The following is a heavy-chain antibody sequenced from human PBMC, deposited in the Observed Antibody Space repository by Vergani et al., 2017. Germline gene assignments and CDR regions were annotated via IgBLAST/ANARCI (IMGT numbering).Heavy chain of an antibody. CDR2: ISGSGGST. J-gene: IGHJ3*02. D-gene: IGHD4-23*01. Sequence: EVQLLESGGGLVQPGGSLRLSCAASGFTFSSYAMSWVRQAPGKGLEWVSAISGSGGSTYYADSVKGRFTISRDNSKNTLYLQMNSLRAEDTAVYYCAKDQFLTVVTAFGAFDIWGQGTMVTVSS. CDR3: AKDQFLTVVTAFGAFDI. V-gene: IGHV3-23*01. CDR1: GFTFSSYA.